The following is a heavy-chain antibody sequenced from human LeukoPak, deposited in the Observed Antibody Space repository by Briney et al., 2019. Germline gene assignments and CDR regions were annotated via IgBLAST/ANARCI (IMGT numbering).Heavy chain of an antibody. J-gene: IGHJ6*02. CDR2: MNPNSGNT. CDR1: GYTFTSYD. CDR3: ARGLVLLWFGEPHYYYGMDV. Sequence: ASVKVSCKASGYTFTSYDINWVRQATGQGLEWMGWMNPNSGNTGYAQKFQGRVTMTRNTSISTAYMELSSLRSEDTAVYYCARGLVLLWFGEPHYYYGMDVWGQGTTVTVPS. V-gene: IGHV1-8*01. D-gene: IGHD3-10*01.